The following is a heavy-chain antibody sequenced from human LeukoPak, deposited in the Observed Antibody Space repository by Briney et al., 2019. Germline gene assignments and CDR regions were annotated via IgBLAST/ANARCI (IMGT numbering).Heavy chain of an antibody. CDR1: GGTFSSYA. D-gene: IGHD5-24*01. CDR3: ARGSGDGYNFGH. V-gene: IGHV1-69*05. J-gene: IGHJ4*02. CDR2: IIPIFGTA. Sequence: SVKVSCKASGGTFSSYAISLVRQAPGRGLEWMGGIIPIFGTANYAQKFQGRVTITTDESTSTAYMELSSLRSEHTAVYYCARGSGDGYNFGHWGQGTLVTVSS.